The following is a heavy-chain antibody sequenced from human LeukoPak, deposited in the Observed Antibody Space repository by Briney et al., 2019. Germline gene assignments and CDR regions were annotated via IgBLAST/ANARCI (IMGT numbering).Heavy chain of an antibody. D-gene: IGHD6-19*01. CDR3: ARYGDIAVAGTSRAFGC. V-gene: IGHV1-3*01. CDR1: GYTFTSYA. Sequence: ASVKVSCKASGYTFTSYAMHWVRQAPGQRLEWMGWINAGNGNTKYSQKFQGRVTITRDTSASTAYMELSSLRSEDTAVYYCARYGDIAVAGTSRAFGCWGQGTLVTVSS. CDR2: INAGNGNT. J-gene: IGHJ4*02.